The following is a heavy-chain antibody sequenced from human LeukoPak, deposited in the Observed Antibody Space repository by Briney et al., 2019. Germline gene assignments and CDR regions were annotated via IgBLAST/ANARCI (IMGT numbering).Heavy chain of an antibody. CDR1: GGSISSSNW. D-gene: IGHD3-22*01. CDR3: ARVRRNYYDSSGYSTP. V-gene: IGHV4-4*02. Sequence: SETLSLTCAVSGGSISSSNWWSWVRQPPGKGLEWIGRIYTSGSTNYNPSLKSRVTISVDTSKNQFSLKLSSVTAADTAVYYCARVRRNYYDSSGYSTPWGQGTMVTVSS. CDR2: IYTSGST. J-gene: IGHJ3*01.